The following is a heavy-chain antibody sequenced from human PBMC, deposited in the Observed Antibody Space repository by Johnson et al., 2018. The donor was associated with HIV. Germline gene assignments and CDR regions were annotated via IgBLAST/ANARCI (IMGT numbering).Heavy chain of an antibody. CDR1: GFTFDTYG. CDR2: IWYDGSNK. D-gene: IGHD3-22*01. V-gene: IGHV3-30*19. CDR3: TTYPNYYDNAFDI. Sequence: QVQLVESGGGVVQPGRSLRLSCAASGFTFDTYGMHWVRQAPGKGLEWVAVIWYDGSNKYYADSVKGRFTISRDSSKNTLYLQMNSLRAEDMAVYYCTTYPNYYDNAFDIWGQGTMVTVSS. J-gene: IGHJ3*02.